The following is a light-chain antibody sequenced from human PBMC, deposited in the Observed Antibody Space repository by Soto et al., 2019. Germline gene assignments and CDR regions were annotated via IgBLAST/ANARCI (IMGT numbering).Light chain of an antibody. V-gene: IGKV3-20*01. J-gene: IGKJ5*01. CDR2: GAS. Sequence: EIVFTQSPCTLSLSPGERATLSCRASQSVSSSYLAWYQQKPGQPPRLLIYGASSRATGIPDRFSGSGSGTDFTLTTSRLEPEDFAVFYCQHYDSLPITFGQGTRLEIK. CDR1: QSVSSSY. CDR3: QHYDSLPIT.